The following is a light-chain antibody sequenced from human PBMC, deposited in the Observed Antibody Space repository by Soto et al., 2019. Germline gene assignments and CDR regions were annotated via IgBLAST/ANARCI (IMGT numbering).Light chain of an antibody. J-gene: IGKJ4*01. Sequence: EVVLTQSPVTLSLSPGERATVSCRASQSFRGLLAWYQQKPGQAPRLLIYDAYNRATGIPPRFSGSGSGTDFTLTISSLEPEDFAVYYCQQRSNWPPVFGGGTKVDI. V-gene: IGKV3-11*01. CDR2: DAY. CDR3: QQRSNWPPV. CDR1: QSFRGL.